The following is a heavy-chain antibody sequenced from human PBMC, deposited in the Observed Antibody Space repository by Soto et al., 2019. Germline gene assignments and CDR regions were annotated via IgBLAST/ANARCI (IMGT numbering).Heavy chain of an antibody. J-gene: IGHJ4*02. CDR3: AKDLGYGDYGGLGF. CDR2: ISWNSGSI. V-gene: IGHV3-9*01. D-gene: IGHD4-17*01. CDR1: GFTFDDYA. Sequence: GGSLRLSCAASGFTFDDYAMHWVRQAPGKGLEWVSGISWNSGSIGYADSVKGRFTISRDNAKNSLYLQMNSLRAEDTALYYCAKDLGYGDYGGLGFWGQGTLVTVSS.